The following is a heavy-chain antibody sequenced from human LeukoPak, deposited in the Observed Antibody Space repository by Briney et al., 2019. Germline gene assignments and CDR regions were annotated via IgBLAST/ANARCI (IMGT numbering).Heavy chain of an antibody. V-gene: IGHV4-39*01. CDR2: IYYSGST. Sequence: SETLSLTCTVSGGSISSSSYYWGWIRQPPGKGLERIGSIYYSGSTYYNPSLKSRVTISVDTSKNQFSLKLSSVTAADTAVYYCARHTRRGYSGYDLGRYYFDYWGQGTLVTVSS. D-gene: IGHD5-12*01. CDR3: ARHTRRGYSGYDLGRYYFDY. J-gene: IGHJ4*02. CDR1: GGSISSSSYY.